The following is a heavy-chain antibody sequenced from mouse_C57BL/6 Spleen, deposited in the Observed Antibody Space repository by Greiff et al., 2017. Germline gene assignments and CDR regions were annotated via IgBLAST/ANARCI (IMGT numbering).Heavy chain of an antibody. CDR3: ARDTTPYYAMDY. Sequence: DVQLVESGGGLVQPGGSLKLSCAASGFTFSDYGMAWVRQAPRKGPEWVAFISNLAYSIYYAATVTGRFTISRENAKNTLYLEMSSLRSEDTAMYYCARDTTPYYAMDYWGQGTSVTVSS. CDR2: ISNLAYSI. V-gene: IGHV5-15*01. J-gene: IGHJ4*01. CDR1: GFTFSDYG. D-gene: IGHD1-1*01.